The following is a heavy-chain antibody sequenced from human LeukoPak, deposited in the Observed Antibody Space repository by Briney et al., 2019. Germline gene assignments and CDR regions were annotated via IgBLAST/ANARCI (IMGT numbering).Heavy chain of an antibody. CDR1: GGSFSGYY. CDR3: ARGQGGYCSSTSCNWFDP. D-gene: IGHD2-2*01. Sequence: SETLSLTCAVYGGSFSGYYWSWIRQPPGKGLEWIGEINHSGSTNYNPSLKSRATISVDTSKNQFSLKLSSVTAADTAVYYCARGQGGYCSSTSCNWFDPWGQGTLVTVSS. J-gene: IGHJ5*02. CDR2: INHSGST. V-gene: IGHV4-34*01.